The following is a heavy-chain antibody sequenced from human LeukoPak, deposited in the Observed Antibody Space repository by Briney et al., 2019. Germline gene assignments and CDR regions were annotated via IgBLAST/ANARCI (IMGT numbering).Heavy chain of an antibody. CDR2: IRYDGSNK. CDR3: ARNLVATTVY. J-gene: IGHJ4*02. CDR1: GFTFSSYG. V-gene: IGHV3-30*02. Sequence: GGSLRLACAASGFTFSSYGMHWVRQAPGKGLEWVAFIRYDGSNKYYADSVKGRFTISRDNSKNTLYLQMNSLRVEDTAVYYCARNLVATTVYWGQGTLVTVSS. D-gene: IGHD5-12*01.